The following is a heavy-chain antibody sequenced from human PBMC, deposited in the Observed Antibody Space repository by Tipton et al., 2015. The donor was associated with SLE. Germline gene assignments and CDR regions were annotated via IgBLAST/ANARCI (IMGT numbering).Heavy chain of an antibody. CDR2: IYNSGST. J-gene: IGHJ5*02. CDR3: ARESGDL. D-gene: IGHD1-26*01. Sequence: TLSLTCTVSGGSISTTPYYWGWIRQPPGKGLEGVGSIYNSGSTYYDPSLKSRVTISLDTSTNQFSLKLSSVTAADTAIYYCARESGDLWGQGTLVTVSS. CDR1: GGSISTTPYY. V-gene: IGHV4-39*07.